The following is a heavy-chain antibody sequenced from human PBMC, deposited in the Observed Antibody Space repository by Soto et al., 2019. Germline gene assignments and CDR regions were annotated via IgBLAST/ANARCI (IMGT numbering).Heavy chain of an antibody. D-gene: IGHD2-21*01. CDR1: GYIFTSFD. J-gene: IGHJ5*02. Sequence: QVQLVQSGPEMKKPGASVKVSCKASGYIFTSFDINWVRQAPGHAPEWMGWMNPHSGNTGSAPKFQGRLTMTRNTSVGTAHMDLSSLRPDDTAIYYCARGPTHPSYENTGDGPLGQGTLVTVPS. CDR2: MNPHSGNT. CDR3: ARGPTHPSYENTGDGP. V-gene: IGHV1-8*01.